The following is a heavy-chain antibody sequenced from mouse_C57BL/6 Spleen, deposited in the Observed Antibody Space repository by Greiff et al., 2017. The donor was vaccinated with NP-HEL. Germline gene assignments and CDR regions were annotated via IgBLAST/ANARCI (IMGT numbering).Heavy chain of an antibody. CDR1: GYTFTDYE. D-gene: IGHD1-1*01. J-gene: IGHJ2*01. V-gene: IGHV1-15*01. Sequence: VQLQQSGAELVRPGASVTLSCKASGYTFTDYEMHWVKQTPMHGLEWIGAIDPETGGTAYNQKFKGKAILTADKSSSTAYMELRSLTSEDSAVYYCTRWGTVVAPDYWGQGTTLTVSS. CDR2: IDPETGGT. CDR3: TRWGTVVAPDY.